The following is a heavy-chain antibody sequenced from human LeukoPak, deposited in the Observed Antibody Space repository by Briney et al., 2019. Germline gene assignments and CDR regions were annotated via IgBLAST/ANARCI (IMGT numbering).Heavy chain of an antibody. CDR3: ASWSIMITFGGVIADAFDI. Sequence: GGSLRLSCAASGFTFSSYSMNWVRQAPGKGLEWVSSISSSSSYIYYADSVKGRFTISRDNAKNSLYLQMNSLRAEDTAVYYCASWSIMITFGGVIADAFDIWGQGTMVTVSS. V-gene: IGHV3-21*01. D-gene: IGHD3-16*02. J-gene: IGHJ3*02. CDR1: GFTFSSYS. CDR2: ISSSSSYI.